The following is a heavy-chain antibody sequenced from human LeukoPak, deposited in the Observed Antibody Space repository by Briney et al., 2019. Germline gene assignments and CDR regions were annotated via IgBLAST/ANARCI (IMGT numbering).Heavy chain of an antibody. V-gene: IGHV4-59*01. J-gene: IGHJ4*02. Sequence: SETLSLACTVSGGSISSYYWSWIRQPPGKGLEWIGYIYYSGSTNYNPSLKSRVTISVDTPKNQFSLKLSSVTAADTAVYYCARDTLDYFDYWGQGTLVTVSS. CDR2: IYYSGST. CDR1: GGSISSYY. CDR3: ARDTLDYFDY.